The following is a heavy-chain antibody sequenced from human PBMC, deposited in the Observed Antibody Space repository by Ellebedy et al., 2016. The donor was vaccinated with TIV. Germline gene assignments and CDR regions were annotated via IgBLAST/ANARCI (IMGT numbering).Heavy chain of an antibody. CDR2: IKLDGSDK. J-gene: IGHJ4*02. CDR3: VRGGGSFDY. D-gene: IGHD4-23*01. V-gene: IGHV3-7*01. CDR1: GFIFSDYY. Sequence: GGSLRLXXAASGFIFSDYYMSWIRQAPGKGLEWVASIKLDGSDKYYVDSVKGRFTISRDNAQNSLYLQMSSLRVEDTAVFYCVRGGGSFDYWGQGTLVTVSS.